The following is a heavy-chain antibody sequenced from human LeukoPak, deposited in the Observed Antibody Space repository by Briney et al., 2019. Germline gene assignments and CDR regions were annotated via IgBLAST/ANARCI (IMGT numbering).Heavy chain of an antibody. CDR3: ARELRYSSSWYYLDY. CDR2: INAGNGNT. CDR1: GYTFTSYA. Sequence: ASVKVPCKASGYTFTSYAMHWVRQAPGQRLEWMGWINAGNGNTKYSQKFQGRVTITRDTSASTAYMELSSLRSEDTAVYYCARELRYSSSWYYLDYWGQGTLVTVSS. D-gene: IGHD6-13*01. V-gene: IGHV1-3*01. J-gene: IGHJ4*02.